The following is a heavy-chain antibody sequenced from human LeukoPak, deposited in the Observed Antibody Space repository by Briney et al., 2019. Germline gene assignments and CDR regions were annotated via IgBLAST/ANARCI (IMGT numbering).Heavy chain of an antibody. Sequence: PSETLSLTCTVSGGSISSYYWSWIRQPPGKGLEWIGHIYYSGSTNYNPSLKSRVTISVDTSKNQFSLKLSSVTAEDTAVYYCARDSGYYDSSGYYPNWFDPWGQGTLVTVSS. CDR1: GGSISSYY. CDR2: IYYSGST. V-gene: IGHV4-59*01. D-gene: IGHD3-22*01. CDR3: ARDSGYYDSSGYYPNWFDP. J-gene: IGHJ5*02.